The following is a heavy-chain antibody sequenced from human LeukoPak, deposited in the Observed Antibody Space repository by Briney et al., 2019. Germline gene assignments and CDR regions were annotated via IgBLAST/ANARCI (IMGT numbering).Heavy chain of an antibody. CDR1: GGSISSSSYY. Sequence: SETLSLTCTVSGGSISSSSYYWGWIRQPPGKGLEWIGYIYYSGSTNYNPSLKSRVTISVDTSKNQFSLKLSSVTAADTAVYYCARTPAQKYYYDSSGYPAGHFDYWGQGTLVTVSS. V-gene: IGHV4-61*05. CDR3: ARTPAQKYYYDSSGYPAGHFDY. CDR2: IYYSGST. D-gene: IGHD3-22*01. J-gene: IGHJ4*02.